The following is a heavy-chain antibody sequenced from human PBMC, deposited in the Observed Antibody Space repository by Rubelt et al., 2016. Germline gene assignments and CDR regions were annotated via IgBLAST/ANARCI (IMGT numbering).Heavy chain of an antibody. Sequence: VQLLESGGGLVQPGGSLRLSCAASGFTFTTYWMTWVRQAPGKGLEWVAVISFDESSRYYVDSVKGRFTISRETSKNTAYLQMKNRRAEDTAVYYCAQDWLYSGSPFDYWGQGTLVTVSS. V-gene: IGHV3-30*18. CDR2: ISFDESSR. D-gene: IGHD1-26*01. J-gene: IGHJ4*02. CDR3: AQDWLYSGSPFDY. CDR1: GFTFTTYW.